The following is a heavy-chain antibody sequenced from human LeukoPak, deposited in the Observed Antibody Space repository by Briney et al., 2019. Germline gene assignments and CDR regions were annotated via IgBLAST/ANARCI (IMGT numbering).Heavy chain of an antibody. V-gene: IGHV3-7*01. J-gene: IGHJ4*02. CDR3: ARGNWNYGDPLYFDY. D-gene: IGHD1-7*01. CDR1: GFTFSSYW. CDR2: IKQDGSEK. Sequence: GGSLRLSCAASGFTFSSYWMSWVRQAPGKGLEWVANIKQDGSEKYYVDSVKSRFTISRDNAKNSLYLQMNSLRAEDTAVYYCARGNWNYGDPLYFDYWGQGTLVTVSS.